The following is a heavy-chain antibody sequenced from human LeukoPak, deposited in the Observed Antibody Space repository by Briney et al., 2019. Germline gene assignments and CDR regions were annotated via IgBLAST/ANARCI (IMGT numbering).Heavy chain of an antibody. Sequence: ASVKVSCKVSGYTLTELSMHWVRQAPGKGLEWMGGFDPEDGETIYAQKFQGRVTMTRNTSISTAYMELSSLRSEDTAVYYCAGGYCSGGSCYSWYLYYYYGMDVWGQGTTVTVPS. CDR3: AGGYCSGGSCYSWYLYYYYGMDV. J-gene: IGHJ6*02. CDR1: GYTLTELS. CDR2: FDPEDGET. V-gene: IGHV1-24*01. D-gene: IGHD2-15*01.